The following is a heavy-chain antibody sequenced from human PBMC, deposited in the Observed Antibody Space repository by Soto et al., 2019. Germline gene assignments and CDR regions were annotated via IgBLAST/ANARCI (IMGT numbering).Heavy chain of an antibody. Sequence: QVQLEESGGGVVQPGRSLRLSCAASGFTFSSYGMHWVRQAPGKGLEWVAVIWYDGSNKYYADSVKGRFTISRDNSKNTLYLQMNSLRAEDTAVYYCAREPSVEYYDFWSGYYWDYWGQGTLVTVSS. CDR2: IWYDGSNK. CDR1: GFTFSSYG. V-gene: IGHV3-33*01. D-gene: IGHD3-3*01. J-gene: IGHJ4*02. CDR3: AREPSVEYYDFWSGYYWDY.